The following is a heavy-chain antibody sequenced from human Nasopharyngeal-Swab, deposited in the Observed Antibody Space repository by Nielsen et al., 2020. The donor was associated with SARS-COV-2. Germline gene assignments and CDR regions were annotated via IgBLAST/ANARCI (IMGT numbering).Heavy chain of an antibody. V-gene: IGHV4-39*01. J-gene: IGHJ4*02. CDR2: IYFTGKT. Sequence: SETLSLTCSVSGDSISSTGYHWGRIRQSPGKGLEWIGNIYFTGKTYYSSSLTSRVTLSVDTPNNQFSLRLRSVTAADVAVYYCARSFCSTTSCNIGDYWGQGTLVTVSS. CDR3: ARSFCSTTSCNIGDY. D-gene: IGHD2-2*01. CDR1: GDSISSTGYH.